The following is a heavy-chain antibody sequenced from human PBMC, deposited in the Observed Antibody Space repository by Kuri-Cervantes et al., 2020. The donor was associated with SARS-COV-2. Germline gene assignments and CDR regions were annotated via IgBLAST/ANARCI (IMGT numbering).Heavy chain of an antibody. CDR1: GFTFSTFS. Sequence: GGSLRLSCEGSGFTFSTFSVNWVRQAPGKGLEWLSYISSGGGFIYYADSVKGRFTISRDNAKNSVHLVMNSLRVEDTAVYYCARETQHYDFWSGYWGPDHWGQGTLVTVSS. CDR3: ARETQHYDFWSGYWGPDH. J-gene: IGHJ4*02. V-gene: IGHV3-21*05. D-gene: IGHD3-3*01. CDR2: ISSGGGFI.